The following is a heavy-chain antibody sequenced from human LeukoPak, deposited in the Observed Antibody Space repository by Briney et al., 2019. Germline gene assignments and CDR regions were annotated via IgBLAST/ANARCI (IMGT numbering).Heavy chain of an antibody. J-gene: IGHJ4*02. D-gene: IGHD3-22*01. CDR3: AREDTSGSFYY. CDR2: ISTYNGNT. V-gene: IGHV1-18*01. CDR1: GYIFSDYG. Sequence: ASVKVSCKASGYIFSDYGFAWVRQAPGQGLEWMGWISTYNGNTKYAQMLQGRVTISTDTSTSTAFLELRSLRSDVTAVYYCAREDTSGSFYYGGQGPLATVS.